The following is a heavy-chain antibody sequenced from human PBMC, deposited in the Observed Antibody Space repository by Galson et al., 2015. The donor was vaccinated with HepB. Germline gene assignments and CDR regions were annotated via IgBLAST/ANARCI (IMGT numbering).Heavy chain of an antibody. CDR1: GYTLRELA. J-gene: IGHJ5*02. Sequence: SVKVSCKVSGYTLRELAINWVRQAPGQGLEWMGGFNPGDGEVIYAQKLQGRVTLTEDTSTDTAYMELSSLRSEDTAVYYCARSKDGLWEFSWGQGTLITVSS. V-gene: IGHV1-24*01. D-gene: IGHD3-16*01. CDR2: FNPGDGEV. CDR3: ARSKDGLWEFS.